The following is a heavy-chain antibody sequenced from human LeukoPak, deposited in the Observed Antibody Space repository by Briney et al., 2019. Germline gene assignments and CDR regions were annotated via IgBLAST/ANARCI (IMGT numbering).Heavy chain of an antibody. CDR1: GYTFTCYY. J-gene: IGHJ4*02. V-gene: IGHV1-2*02. D-gene: IGHD5-12*01. CDR3: ARDKGGYSGYDFDY. Sequence: GASVKVSCKASGYTFTCYYMHRVRQAPGQGLEWMGWINPNSGGTNYAQKFQGRVTMTRETSISTAYMELSRLRSDDTAVYYCARDKGGYSGYDFDYWGQGTLVTVSS. CDR2: INPNSGGT.